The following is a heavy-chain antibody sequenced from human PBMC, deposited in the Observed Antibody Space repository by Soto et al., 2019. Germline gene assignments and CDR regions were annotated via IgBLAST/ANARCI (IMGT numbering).Heavy chain of an antibody. D-gene: IGHD3-9*01. Sequence: QVQLVQSGAEVKKPGASVKVSCKASGYTFTSYAMHWVRQAPGQRREWMGWINAGNGNTKYSQNFQGRVTITRDTSATTAYMELSSLRSEDTAVYYCARNLMDYDILTGYYVAYYFDYWGQGTLVTVSS. V-gene: IGHV1-3*01. J-gene: IGHJ4*02. CDR2: INAGNGNT. CDR1: GYTFTSYA. CDR3: ARNLMDYDILTGYYVAYYFDY.